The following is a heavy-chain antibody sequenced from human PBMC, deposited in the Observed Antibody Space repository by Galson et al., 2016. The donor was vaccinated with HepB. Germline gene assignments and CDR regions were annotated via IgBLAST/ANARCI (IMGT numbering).Heavy chain of an antibody. Sequence: SLRLSCAVSGLTLSNYNMNWVRQAPGKGLEWVAFISDSSTYISYGETMKGRFTVSRDNAKNSLYLQMNSLSAEDTGLCYCAAERFSGSPLEYWGQGTLVSVSS. D-gene: IGHD1-26*01. CDR3: AAERFSGSPLEY. V-gene: IGHV3-21*01. J-gene: IGHJ4*02. CDR1: GLTLSNYN. CDR2: ISDSSTYI.